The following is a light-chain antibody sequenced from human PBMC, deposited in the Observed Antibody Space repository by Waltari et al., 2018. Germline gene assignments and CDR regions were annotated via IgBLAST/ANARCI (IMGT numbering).Light chain of an antibody. J-gene: IGLJ3*02. Sequence: TVVTQEPSLQVSPGGTVTLTCALRSGPLPCTSYASWYQQTPGQAPPTLIYKSNTRSSGLPHLFAGSIFGNKAALTFTGAQADDESYYYCLLYMGSGIGVFGGGTKLTVI. CDR1: SGPLPCTSY. CDR2: KSN. V-gene: IGLV8-61*01. CDR3: LLYMGSGIGV.